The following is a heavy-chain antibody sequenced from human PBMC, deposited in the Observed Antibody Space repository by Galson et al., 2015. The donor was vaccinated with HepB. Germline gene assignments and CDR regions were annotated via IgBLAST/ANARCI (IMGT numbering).Heavy chain of an antibody. J-gene: IGHJ4*02. CDR3: ARDTGGLGTYIDY. CDR1: GFTVSSNY. D-gene: IGHD7-27*01. CDR2: IYSGGST. V-gene: IGHV3-66*01. Sequence: SLRLSCAASGFTVSSNYMSWVRQAPGKGLEWVSVIYSGGSTYYADSVKGRFTISRDNSKSTLYLQMNSLRAEDTAVYYCARDTGGLGTYIDYWGQGTLVTVSS.